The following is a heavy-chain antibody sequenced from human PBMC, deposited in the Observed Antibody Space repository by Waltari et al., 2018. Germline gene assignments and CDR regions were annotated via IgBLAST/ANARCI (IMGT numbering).Heavy chain of an antibody. CDR1: GGSISSGSYY. CDR3: AADILTGYNPLTSYNWFDP. Sequence: QVQLQESGPGLVKPSQTLSLTCTVSGGSISSGSYYWSWIRQPAGKGLEWIGRIYTSGSTNYNPSLKSRVTISVDTSKNQFSLKLSSVTAADTAVYYCAADILTGYNPLTSYNWFDPWGQGTLVTVSS. J-gene: IGHJ5*02. CDR2: IYTSGST. D-gene: IGHD3-9*01. V-gene: IGHV4-61*02.